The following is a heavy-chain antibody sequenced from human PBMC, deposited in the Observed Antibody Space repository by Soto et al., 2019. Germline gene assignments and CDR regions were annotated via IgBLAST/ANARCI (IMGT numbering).Heavy chain of an antibody. CDR1: GFTFSTYA. CDR3: ASAQWFGSY. D-gene: IGHD3-10*01. Sequence: EVQLVESGGGLVQPGGSLRLSCAASGFTFSTYAMNWVRQAPGKGLEWVSYITSSGSTTHYADSVKGRFTISRDNAKNSLYLQMNSLRVEDTAVYYCASAQWFGSYWGQGTLVTVSS. CDR2: ITSSGSTT. J-gene: IGHJ4*02. V-gene: IGHV3-48*01.